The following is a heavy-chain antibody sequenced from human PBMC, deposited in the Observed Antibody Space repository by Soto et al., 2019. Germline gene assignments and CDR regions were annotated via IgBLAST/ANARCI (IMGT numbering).Heavy chain of an antibody. Sequence: WWSLRLSCSASVFTFSGSAMHCFRQASGKGLEWVGRIRSKANSYATAYAASVKGRFTISRDDSKNTAYLQMNSLKTEDTAVYYCTSRTSSSWYWEDYWGQGTLVTVS. J-gene: IGHJ4*02. CDR3: TSRTSSSWYWEDY. D-gene: IGHD6-13*01. V-gene: IGHV3-73*01. CDR1: VFTFSGSA. CDR2: IRSKANSYAT.